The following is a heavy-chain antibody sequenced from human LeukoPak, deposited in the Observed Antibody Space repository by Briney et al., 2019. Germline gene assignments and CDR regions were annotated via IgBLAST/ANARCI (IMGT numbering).Heavy chain of an antibody. CDR1: GFTFSNYG. CDR2: IRYVGSNE. V-gene: IGHV3-30*02. Sequence: PGGSLRLSCAASGFTFSNYGMHWVRQAPGKGLEWVAFIRYVGSNENYADSVKGRLTISRDNSKNTLYLQMNSLGPEDTAVYYCAKDGMMEGYYTHMDVWGKGTTVIVSS. J-gene: IGHJ6*03. D-gene: IGHD1-1*01. CDR3: AKDGMMEGYYTHMDV.